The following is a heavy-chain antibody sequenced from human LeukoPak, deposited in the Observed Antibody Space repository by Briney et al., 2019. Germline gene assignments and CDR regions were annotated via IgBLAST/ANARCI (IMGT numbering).Heavy chain of an antibody. Sequence: SATLYLTCTVYGGSFSGYYWSWIRQPPGKGLEWIGEINHSGSTNNNATLKSRVSISVGTFKNEFSLKLSSVTAAETAVYYCASLQQSPFYFDYWGKGTLVTVSS. CDR2: INHSGST. CDR1: GGSFSGYY. D-gene: IGHD6-13*01. V-gene: IGHV4-34*01. CDR3: ASLQQSPFYFDY. J-gene: IGHJ4*02.